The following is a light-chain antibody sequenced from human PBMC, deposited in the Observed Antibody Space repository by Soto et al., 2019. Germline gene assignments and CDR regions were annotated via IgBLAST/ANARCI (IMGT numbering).Light chain of an antibody. J-gene: IGKJ4*01. Sequence: AIQMTQSPSSLSASVGERVTITCRASQGIRNDLGWYQQKPGKAPTLLIYAASSLQSGVPSRFSGSGSGTDFTLTISSLQPEDFATYYCLQDYNYPPTFGGGTKVEIK. V-gene: IGKV1-6*01. CDR3: LQDYNYPPT. CDR1: QGIRND. CDR2: AAS.